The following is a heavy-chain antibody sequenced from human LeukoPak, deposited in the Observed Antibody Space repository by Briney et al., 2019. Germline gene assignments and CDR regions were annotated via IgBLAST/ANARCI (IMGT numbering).Heavy chain of an antibody. Sequence: KPSETLSLTCAVYGGSFSGYYWSWIRQPPGKGLEWIGETNHSGSTNYNPSLKSRVTISVDTSKNQFSLKLSSVTAADTAVYYCARGGRIQLWSSFDYWGQGTLVTVSS. CDR2: TNHSGST. V-gene: IGHV4-34*01. CDR1: GGSFSGYY. J-gene: IGHJ4*02. CDR3: ARGGRIQLWSSFDY. D-gene: IGHD5-18*01.